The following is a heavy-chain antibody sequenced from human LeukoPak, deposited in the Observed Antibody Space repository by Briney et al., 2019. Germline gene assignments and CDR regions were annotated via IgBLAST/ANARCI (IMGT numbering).Heavy chain of an antibody. Sequence: PGGSLRLSCEASASAFSRSWMSWVRQAPGKGPEWVALMRLPGNPIYYLESVKGRFTISRDNPKNTLYLQMNSLRAEDTAVYFCAKRGVVIRVILVGFHKEAYYFDSWGQGALVTVSS. CDR1: ASAFSRSW. V-gene: IGHV3-7*03. J-gene: IGHJ4*02. CDR2: MRLPGNPI. D-gene: IGHD3-22*01. CDR3: AKRGVVIRVILVGFHKEAYYFDS.